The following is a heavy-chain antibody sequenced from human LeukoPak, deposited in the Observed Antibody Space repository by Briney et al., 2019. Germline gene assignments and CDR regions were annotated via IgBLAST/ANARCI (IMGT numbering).Heavy chain of an antibody. CDR3: ARGGGWFGELRGYFQH. J-gene: IGHJ1*01. D-gene: IGHD3-10*01. CDR2: INHSGST. CDR1: GGSFSGYY. V-gene: IGHV4-34*01. Sequence: SETLSLTCAVYGGSFSGYYWSWIRQPPGKGLEWIGEINHSGSTNYNPSLKSRVTISVDTSKNQFSLKLSSVTAADMAVYYCARGGGWFGELRGYFQHWGQGTLVTVSS.